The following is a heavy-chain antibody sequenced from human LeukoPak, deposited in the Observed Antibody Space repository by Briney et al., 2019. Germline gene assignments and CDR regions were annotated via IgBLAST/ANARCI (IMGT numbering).Heavy chain of an antibody. V-gene: IGHV3-33*01. J-gene: IGHJ4*02. CDR1: GFTFSSYG. CDR3: ARDAYDDYVPLDY. D-gene: IGHD4-17*01. Sequence: GGSLRLSCAASGFTFSSYGMHWVRQAPGKGLEWVAVIWYDGSNKYYADSVKGRFTISRDNSKNTLYLQMNSLRAEDTAVYYCARDAYDDYVPLDYWGKGTLVTVAS. CDR2: IWYDGSNK.